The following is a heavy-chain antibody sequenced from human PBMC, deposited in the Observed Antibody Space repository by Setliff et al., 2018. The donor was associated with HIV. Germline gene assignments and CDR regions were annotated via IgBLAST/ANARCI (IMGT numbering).Heavy chain of an antibody. CDR1: GFSFRSYA. D-gene: IGHD2-21*02. J-gene: IGHJ4*02. CDR3: SKGHPDGDPYYFDY. CDR2: ISGSI. Sequence: PGGSLRLSCAASGFSFRSYAVSWVRQAPGKGLEWVSVISGSIFYADSVRGRFTISRDNSKNSLYLQMNSLRTEDTALYYCSKGHPDGDPYYFDYWGQGTLVTVSS. V-gene: IGHV3-43*02.